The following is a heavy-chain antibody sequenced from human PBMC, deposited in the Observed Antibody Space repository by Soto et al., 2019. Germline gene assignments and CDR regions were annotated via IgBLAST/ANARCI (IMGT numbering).Heavy chain of an antibody. CDR3: ARQGSNGAYYYYGMDV. CDR2: IYPGDSDT. J-gene: IGHJ6*02. V-gene: IGHV5-51*01. Sequence: RESLKISCQGSGYRFSSYWIAWVRQMPGKGLEWMGIIYPGDSDTRYSPSFEGQVTISADKSNSTAYLQWSSLKASDTAMYYCARQGSNGAYYYYGMDVWGQGTTVTVSS. D-gene: IGHD3-16*01. CDR1: GYRFSSYW.